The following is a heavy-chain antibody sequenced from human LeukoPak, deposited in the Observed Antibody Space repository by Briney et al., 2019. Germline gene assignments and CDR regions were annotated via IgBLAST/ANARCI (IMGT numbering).Heavy chain of an antibody. D-gene: IGHD6-6*01. CDR2: IYHSGST. V-gene: IGHV4-4*02. CDR3: ARSLSIAARPPAHDRQEIM. J-gene: IGHJ4*02. CDR1: GGSISSSNW. Sequence: PSGTLSLTCAVSGGSISSSNWWSWVRQPPGKGLEWIGEIYHSGSTNYNPSLKSRVTISVDKSKNQFSLKLSSVTAADTAVYYCARSLSIAARPPAHDRQEIMWGQGTLVTVSS.